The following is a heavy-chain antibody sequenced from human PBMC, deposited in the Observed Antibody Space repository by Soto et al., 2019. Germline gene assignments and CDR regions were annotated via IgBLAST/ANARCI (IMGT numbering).Heavy chain of an antibody. CDR1: GGTFSSYA. CDR3: ARGSGLTSYYYYGMDV. D-gene: IGHD7-27*01. CDR2: IIPIFGTA. Sequence: ASVKVSCKASGGTFSSYAISWVRQAPGQGLEWMGGIIPIFGTANYAQKFQGRVTITADESTSTTYMELSSLRSEDTAVYYCARGSGLTSYYYYGMDVWGQGTTVTSP. J-gene: IGHJ6*02. V-gene: IGHV1-69*13.